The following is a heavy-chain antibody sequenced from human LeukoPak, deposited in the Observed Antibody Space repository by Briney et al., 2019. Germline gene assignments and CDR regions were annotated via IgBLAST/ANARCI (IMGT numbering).Heavy chain of an antibody. D-gene: IGHD6-19*01. CDR3: VRRQGGGWYGFDY. J-gene: IGHJ4*02. CDR1: GYIFTGFY. V-gene: IGHV1-2*02. Sequence: ASVKVSCKASGYIFTGFYMHWVRQAPGQGLEWMGWINPTSGATNYAQKFQGRVTMTRDTSISTAYMELSSLRFDDTALYYCVRRQGGGWYGFDYWGQGTLVTVSS. CDR2: INPTSGAT.